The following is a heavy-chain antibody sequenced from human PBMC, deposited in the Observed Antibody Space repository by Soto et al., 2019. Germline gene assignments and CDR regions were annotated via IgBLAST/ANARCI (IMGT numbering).Heavy chain of an antibody. CDR3: ARDSGRRYDILTGYYHTSYGMDV. V-gene: IGHV4-61*01. Sequence: PSETLSLTCTVSGGSVSSGSYYWSWIRQAPGKGREWIGYIYYSGSTNYNPSLKSRVTIAVDTSKNQFSLKLSSVTAADTAVYYCARDSGRRYDILTGYYHTSYGMDVWGQGTTVTVS. CDR1: GGSVSSGSYY. CDR2: IYYSGST. J-gene: IGHJ6*02. D-gene: IGHD3-9*01.